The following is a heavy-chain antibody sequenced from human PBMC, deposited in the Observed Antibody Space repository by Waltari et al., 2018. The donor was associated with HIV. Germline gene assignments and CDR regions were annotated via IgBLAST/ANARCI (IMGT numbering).Heavy chain of an antibody. CDR1: GGSISSGSYY. J-gene: IGHJ1*01. CDR3: ARATYCSGGSCYPGYFQH. Sequence: QVQLQESGPGLVKPSQTLSLTCTVSGGSISSGSYYWSWIRQPAGKGLEWIGRIYTSGSTNYNPSLKSRVTISVDTSKNQFSLKLSSVTAADTAVYYCARATYCSGGSCYPGYFQHWGQGTLVTVSS. D-gene: IGHD2-15*01. V-gene: IGHV4-61*02. CDR2: IYTSGST.